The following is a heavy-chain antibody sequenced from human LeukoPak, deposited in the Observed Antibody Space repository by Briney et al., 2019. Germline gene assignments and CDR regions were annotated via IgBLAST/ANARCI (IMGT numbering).Heavy chain of an antibody. CDR3: ARSSGWYSAFDI. Sequence: SQTLSLTCTVSGGSISSYYWSWIRQPPGKGLEWIGYIYYSGSTNYNPSLKSRVTISVDTSKNQFSLKLSSVTAADTAVYYCARSSGWYSAFDIWGQGTMVTVSS. D-gene: IGHD6-19*01. CDR2: IYYSGST. V-gene: IGHV4-59*01. CDR1: GGSISSYY. J-gene: IGHJ3*02.